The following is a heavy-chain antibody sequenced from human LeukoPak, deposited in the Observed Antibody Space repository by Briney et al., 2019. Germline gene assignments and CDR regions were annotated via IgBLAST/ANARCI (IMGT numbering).Heavy chain of an antibody. CDR1: GYTFTSYD. CDR3: ARYFSGRGYSYADGDH. D-gene: IGHD5-18*01. J-gene: IGHJ4*02. Sequence: ASVEVSCKASGYTFTSYDINWVRQATGQGLEWMGWMNPNSGHTGYAHKFQGRVTMTRDTSIGTAYMELSSLRFEDTAVYYCARYFSGRGYSYADGDHWGQGTLVTVSS. V-gene: IGHV1-8*01. CDR2: MNPNSGHT.